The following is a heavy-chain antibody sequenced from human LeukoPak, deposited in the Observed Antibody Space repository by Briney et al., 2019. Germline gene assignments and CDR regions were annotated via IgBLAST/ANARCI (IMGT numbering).Heavy chain of an antibody. D-gene: IGHD1-14*01. CDR1: GGSCSDNY. V-gene: IGHV4-4*07. CDR2: IYTGGST. J-gene: IGHJ6*02. CDR3: ARQPPQYYGMDV. Sequence: SETLSFTGTGSGGSCSDNYWSWMRQPAGQGLKGIGRIYTGGSTNYNHSVKSRVTMSVDTSNNQCSLKLTSVTAADTAVYYCARQPPQYYGMDVWGQGTTVTVSS.